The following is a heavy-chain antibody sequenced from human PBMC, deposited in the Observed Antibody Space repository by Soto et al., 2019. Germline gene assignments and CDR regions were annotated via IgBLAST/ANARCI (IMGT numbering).Heavy chain of an antibody. V-gene: IGHV3-49*03. CDR2: IRSKAYGGTT. CDR1: GFTFGDYA. J-gene: IGHJ6*03. CDR3: TRGPPKVSYYYYYMDV. Sequence: GGSLRLSCTASGFTFGDYAMSWFRQAPGKGLEWVGFIRSKAYGGTTEYAASVKGRFTISRDDSKSIAYLQMNSLKTEDTAVYYCTRGPPKVSYYYYYMDVWGKGTTVTVSS.